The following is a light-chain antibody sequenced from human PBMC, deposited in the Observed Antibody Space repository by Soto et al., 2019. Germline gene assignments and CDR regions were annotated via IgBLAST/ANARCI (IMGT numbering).Light chain of an antibody. CDR3: CSYAGSYTFV. CDR2: DVD. J-gene: IGLJ1*01. Sequence: QSALTQPRSVSGSHGQSVTISCTGTSSDVGGYNYVSWYQHHPGKAPKLTIYDVDKRPSGVPDRFSGSKSGNTASLTISGLQAEDEADYYCCSYAGSYTFVFGTGTKVTVL. CDR1: SSDVGGYNY. V-gene: IGLV2-11*01.